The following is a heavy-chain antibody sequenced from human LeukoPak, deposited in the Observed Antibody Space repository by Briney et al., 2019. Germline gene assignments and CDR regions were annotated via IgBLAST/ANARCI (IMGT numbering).Heavy chain of an antibody. CDR1: GYSFRSFW. D-gene: IGHD3-10*01. CDR3: ARGGHGSGSYGTFDY. CDR2: IDPDDSET. V-gene: IGHV5-51*01. J-gene: IGHJ4*02. Sequence: GESLKISCKASGYSFRSFWIGWVRQMPGKGLEWMGVIDPDDSETRYSPSFQGQVTISADKYISTAYLQWSTLKASDTAMYYCARGGHGSGSYGTFDYWGQGILVTVSS.